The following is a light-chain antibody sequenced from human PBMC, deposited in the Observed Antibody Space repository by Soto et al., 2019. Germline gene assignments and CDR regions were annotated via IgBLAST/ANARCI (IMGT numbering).Light chain of an antibody. Sequence: DIQMTQSPSSLSAAVGDRVTITCRASQGIDTYLAWYQQKPGKVPKLLIYAASTLQSGVPSRFSGRGSGTDFTLTISSLQPEDVATYYCQKYTRAPFTFGPGTKVDIK. CDR2: AAS. CDR1: QGIDTY. J-gene: IGKJ3*01. CDR3: QKYTRAPFT. V-gene: IGKV1-27*01.